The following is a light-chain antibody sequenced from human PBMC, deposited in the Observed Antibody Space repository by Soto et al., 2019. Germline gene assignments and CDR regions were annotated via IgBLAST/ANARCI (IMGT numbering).Light chain of an antibody. CDR3: QQYGASPFT. Sequence: VLTQSPATLSVSPGESATLSCRASQSVSSHLAWYQQKPGRTPTLLIYGASTRATGIPDRFSATGSGTDFSLTISSVEPEDFAVYYCQQYGASPFTFGPGTKVDIK. CDR2: GAS. J-gene: IGKJ3*01. CDR1: QSVSSH. V-gene: IGKV3D-15*01.